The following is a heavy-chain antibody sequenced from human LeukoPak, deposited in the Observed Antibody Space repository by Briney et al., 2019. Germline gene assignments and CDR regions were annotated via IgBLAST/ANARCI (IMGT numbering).Heavy chain of an antibody. CDR3: AKDYGDYEGSYFFDN. CDR1: GFRFHDYT. V-gene: IGHV3-43*01. Sequence: GGSLRLSCAASGFRFHDYTMHWVRQAPGKGLEWVSLISWDGRNTYYADSVKGRFTISRDLSKHSLYLQMNSLRTEDTALYYCAKDYGDYEGSYFFDNWGQGTLVTVSS. CDR2: ISWDGRNT. J-gene: IGHJ4*02. D-gene: IGHD4-17*01.